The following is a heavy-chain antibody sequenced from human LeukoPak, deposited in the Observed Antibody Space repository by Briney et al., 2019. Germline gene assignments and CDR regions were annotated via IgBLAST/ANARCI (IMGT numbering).Heavy chain of an antibody. V-gene: IGHV5-51*01. CDR1: GYSFTSYW. Sequence: GESLKISCKGSGYSFTSYWIGWVRQMPGKGLEWMGIIYPGDSDTRYSPSFQGQVTISADKSISTAYLQWSSLKASDTAMYYCARPANDISCTSGVCYNDYWGQGTLVTVSS. J-gene: IGHJ4*02. D-gene: IGHD2-8*01. CDR3: ARPANDISCTSGVCYNDY. CDR2: IYPGDSDT.